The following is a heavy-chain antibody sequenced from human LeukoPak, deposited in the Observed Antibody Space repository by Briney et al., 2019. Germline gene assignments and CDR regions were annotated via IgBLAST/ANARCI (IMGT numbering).Heavy chain of an antibody. CDR2: INHSGST. D-gene: IGHD4-23*01. CDR1: GGSFSGYY. J-gene: IGHJ4*02. V-gene: IGHV4-34*01. CDR3: ARGNDYGGNLDY. Sequence: SETLSLTCAVYGGSFSGYYWSWIRQPPGKGLEWIGEINHSGSTNYNPSLKSRVTISVDTSKNQFSLKLSSVTAADTAVYYCARGNDYGGNLDYWGRGTLVTVSS.